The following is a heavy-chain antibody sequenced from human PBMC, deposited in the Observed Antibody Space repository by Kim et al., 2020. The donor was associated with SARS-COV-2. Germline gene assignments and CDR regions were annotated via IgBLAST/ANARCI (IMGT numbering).Heavy chain of an antibody. Sequence: SETLSLTCAVYGWSFSAYYWNWIRQPPGKGLEWIGEINHSGSTNYNPSLKSRVTISVDTSKNQFSLKLSSVTAADTAVYYCARRRYSSSRYGLHNWLDPWGQGTLVHASS. J-gene: IGHJ5*02. V-gene: IGHV4-34*01. CDR2: INHSGST. D-gene: IGHD6-13*01. CDR3: ARRRYSSSRYGLHNWLDP. CDR1: GWSFSAYY.